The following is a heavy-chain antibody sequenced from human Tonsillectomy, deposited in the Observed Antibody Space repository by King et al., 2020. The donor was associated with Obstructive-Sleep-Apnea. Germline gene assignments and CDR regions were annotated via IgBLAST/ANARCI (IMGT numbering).Heavy chain of an antibody. CDR1: GFTFSSYC. D-gene: IGHD4-23*01. CDR3: AKDLWDYGGEYNYYGMDV. V-gene: IGHV3-30*02. J-gene: IGHJ6*02. Sequence: VQLVESGGGVVQPGGSLRLSCAASGFTFSSYCMHWVRRQAPGKVPEWVAFIRYDGSNQYYGDSVKGRFTISRDNPKNTMYRQRNSLRAEDTAVYYCAKDLWDYGGEYNYYGMDVWGQGTTVTVSS. CDR2: IRYDGSNQ.